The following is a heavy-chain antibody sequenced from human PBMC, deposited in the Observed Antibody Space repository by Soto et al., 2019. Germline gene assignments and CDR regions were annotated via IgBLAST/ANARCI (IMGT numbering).Heavy chain of an antibody. J-gene: IGHJ3*02. Sequence: SVKVSCKASGGTFSSYAIRWVRQAPGQGLEWMGGIIPIFGTANYAQKFQGRVTITADKSTSTAYMELSSLRSEDTAVYYCAREGGSDSYDAFDIWGQGTMVTVSS. V-gene: IGHV1-69*06. CDR1: GGTFSSYA. D-gene: IGHD3-16*01. CDR2: IIPIFGTA. CDR3: AREGGSDSYDAFDI.